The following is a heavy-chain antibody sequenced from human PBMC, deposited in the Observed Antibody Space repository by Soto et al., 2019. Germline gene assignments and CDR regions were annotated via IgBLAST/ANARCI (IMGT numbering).Heavy chain of an antibody. CDR2: ISAYNGNT. D-gene: IGHD3-16*01. Sequence: GASVKVSCKASGYTFTSYGISWVRQAPGQVLERKGWISAYNGNTNYAQKLQGRVTMTTNTSTSTAYMELRSLRSEDTAVYYCATVRWASMIPSNWFDPWGQGTLVTVS. CDR1: GYTFTSYG. J-gene: IGHJ5*02. CDR3: ATVRWASMIPSNWFDP. V-gene: IGHV1-18*01.